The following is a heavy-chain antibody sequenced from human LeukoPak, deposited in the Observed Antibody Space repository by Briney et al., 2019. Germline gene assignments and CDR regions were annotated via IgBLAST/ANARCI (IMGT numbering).Heavy chain of an antibody. V-gene: IGHV3-33*06. J-gene: IGHJ6*03. CDR1: GFTFSSYG. CDR2: IWYDGSNK. Sequence: GGSLRLSCAASGFTFSSYGMHWVRQAPGKGLEWVAVIWYDGSNKYYADSVKGRFTISRDNSKNTLYLQMNSLRAEDTAVYYCAKSTSSYYYYMDVWGKGTTVTVSS. CDR3: AKSTSSYYYYMDV. D-gene: IGHD2-2*01.